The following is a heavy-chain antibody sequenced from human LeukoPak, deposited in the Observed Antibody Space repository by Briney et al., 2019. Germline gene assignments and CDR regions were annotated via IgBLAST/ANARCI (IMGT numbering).Heavy chain of an antibody. V-gene: IGHV1-18*04. CDR3: ARDSSGYYYGY. CDR2: ISAYNGYT. J-gene: IGHJ4*02. Sequence: GASVKVSCKASGYRFTGYYVHWVRQAPGQGLEWMGWISAYNGYTNYAQNFQGRVTMTTDTSTSTAYMELRSLRSDDTAVYYCARDSSGYYYGYWGQGTLVTVSS. D-gene: IGHD3-22*01. CDR1: GYRFTGYY.